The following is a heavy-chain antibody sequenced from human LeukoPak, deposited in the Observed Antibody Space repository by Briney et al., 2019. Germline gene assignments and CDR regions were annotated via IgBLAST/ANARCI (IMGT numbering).Heavy chain of an antibody. D-gene: IGHD3-10*01. CDR2: ISGSGGST. V-gene: IGHV3-23*01. CDR1: GFTFSSYA. CDR3: AREVPTGTDYFDY. J-gene: IGHJ4*02. Sequence: GGSLRLSCAASGFTFSSYAMSWVRQAPGKGLEWVSAISGSGGSTYYADSVKGRFTISRDNSKNTLYLQMDSLRSEDTAVYFCAREVPTGTDYFDYWGQGTLVTVFS.